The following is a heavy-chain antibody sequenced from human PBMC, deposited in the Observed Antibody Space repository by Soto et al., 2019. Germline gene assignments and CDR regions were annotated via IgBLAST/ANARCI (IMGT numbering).Heavy chain of an antibody. CDR1: GVSINSGGYY. D-gene: IGHD1-1*01. CDR2: IYYTGHT. Sequence: QVQLQESGPGLVKPSQTLSLTCSVSGVSINSGGYYWSWIRHPPGKGLEWIGYIYYTGHTFYNPSLKSRVAMSLDTSKNQFSLKLSSVTAADTAVYYCARGSQLERDALDIWGQGTRVTVSS. J-gene: IGHJ3*02. CDR3: ARGSQLERDALDI. V-gene: IGHV4-31*03.